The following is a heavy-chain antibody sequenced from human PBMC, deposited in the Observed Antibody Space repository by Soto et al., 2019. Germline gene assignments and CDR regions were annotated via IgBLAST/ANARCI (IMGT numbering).Heavy chain of an antibody. Sequence: QAQLVESGGGVVQPGRSLRLSCAASGFAFSSYGMHWVRQAPGTGLEWVAVISYDGSLQHYADSVKGRLTISRDNSKNMVLLHISSLRAEDTGVYYCVSDRGYGHASVPYSWGQGTLVSLSS. J-gene: IGHJ4*02. CDR1: GFAFSSYG. CDR3: VSDRGYGHASVPYS. V-gene: IGHV3-30*03. D-gene: IGHD5-18*01. CDR2: ISYDGSLQ.